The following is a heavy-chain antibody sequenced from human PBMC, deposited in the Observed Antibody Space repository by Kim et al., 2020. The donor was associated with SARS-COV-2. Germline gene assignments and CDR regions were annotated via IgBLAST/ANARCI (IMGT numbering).Heavy chain of an antibody. Sequence: QKFQCRVTMTRDTSISTAYMELSRLRSDDTAVYYCARDRVGTARERDFDYWGQGTLVTVSS. D-gene: IGHD2-15*01. J-gene: IGHJ4*02. CDR3: ARDRVGTARERDFDY. V-gene: IGHV1-2*02.